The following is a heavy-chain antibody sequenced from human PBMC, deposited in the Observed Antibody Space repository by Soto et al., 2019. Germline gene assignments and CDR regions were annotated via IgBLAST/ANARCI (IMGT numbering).Heavy chain of an antibody. CDR3: ATMGTPATGLYFFDF. Sequence: QVQLQESGPGLVKPSQTLSLTCTVSGGSISSGNYYWSWIRQPPGKGLEWIGFISYSGSTYYSTSLKSRVTRSVDTSKSQFSLNLSFVTAAYTAVYYCATMGTPATGLYFFDFWGQGSLVTVSS. D-gene: IGHD2-15*01. CDR2: ISYSGST. CDR1: GGSISSGNYY. V-gene: IGHV4-30-4*01. J-gene: IGHJ4*02.